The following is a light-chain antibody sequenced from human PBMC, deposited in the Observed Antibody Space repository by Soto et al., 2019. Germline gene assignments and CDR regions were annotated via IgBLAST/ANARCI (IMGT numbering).Light chain of an antibody. V-gene: IGKV1-5*01. CDR2: DAS. CDR3: QHYRLYSPWT. CDR1: QTISRW. Sequence: DIQVTQSPSTLSASVGDRVSITCRASQTISRWLAWYQQKPGKAPKLLISDASSLESGVPSRFSGSGSGTEFTLTISGLQPDDFATYYCQHYRLYSPWTFGQGTKVDIK. J-gene: IGKJ1*01.